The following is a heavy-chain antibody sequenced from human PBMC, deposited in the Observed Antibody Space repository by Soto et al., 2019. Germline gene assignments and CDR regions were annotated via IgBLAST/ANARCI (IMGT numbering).Heavy chain of an antibody. CDR1: GFTFNKCA. CDR3: AKDGGGDGYNPTRFDS. J-gene: IGHJ4*02. D-gene: IGHD2-21*01. Sequence: EVQLLESGGSLVQPGGSLRLSCAASGFTFNKCAMSWVRQAPGKGLEWVSALSGSGATTFYADSVRGRFTISRDNSKNTLYLQMNSLRVEDTAVYYCAKDGGGDGYNPTRFDSWGQGTLVTVSS. V-gene: IGHV3-23*01. CDR2: LSGSGATT.